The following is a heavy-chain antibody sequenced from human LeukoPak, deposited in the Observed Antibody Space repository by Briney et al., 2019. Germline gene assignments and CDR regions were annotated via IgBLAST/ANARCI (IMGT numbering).Heavy chain of an antibody. D-gene: IGHD3-22*01. CDR1: GFTFSSYE. V-gene: IGHV3-48*03. J-gene: IGHJ4*02. CDR2: ISSSGSTI. Sequence: GGSLRLSCAASGFTFSSYEMNWVRQAPGKGLEWVSYISSSGSTIYCADSVKGRFTISRDNAKNSLYLQMNSLRAEDTAVYYCARARYYYDSSGPYYFDYWGQGTLVTVSS. CDR3: ARARYYYDSSGPYYFDY.